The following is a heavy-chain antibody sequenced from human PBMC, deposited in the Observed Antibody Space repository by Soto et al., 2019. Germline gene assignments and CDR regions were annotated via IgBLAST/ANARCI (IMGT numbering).Heavy chain of an antibody. D-gene: IGHD6-19*01. V-gene: IGHV5-51*01. CDR1: GYSFTSYW. CDR3: ARLEYSSAWYYFDY. CDR2: IYPSDSDT. Sequence: GESLKISCKGFGYSFTSYWIGWVRQMPGKGLEWMGIIYPSDSDTRYGPSFQGQVTISADKSLSTAYLQWSSLKASDTAMYYCARLEYSSAWYYFDYWGQGTLVTVSS. J-gene: IGHJ4*02.